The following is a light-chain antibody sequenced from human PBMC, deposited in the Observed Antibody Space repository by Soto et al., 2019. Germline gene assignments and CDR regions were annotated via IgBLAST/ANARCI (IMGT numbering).Light chain of an antibody. CDR1: QLFSSN. J-gene: IGKJ1*01. V-gene: IGKV3-15*01. Sequence: MVMTQSPATLSVSPGVSVTLSCRASQLFSSNLAWYQRRPGQATRLIIYGSSTRAHGISARFSGSGSGTEFTLTLSSLQSEDFAVYYCQEYIQWHPGMFGPGTKVDIK. CDR2: GSS. CDR3: QEYIQWHPGM.